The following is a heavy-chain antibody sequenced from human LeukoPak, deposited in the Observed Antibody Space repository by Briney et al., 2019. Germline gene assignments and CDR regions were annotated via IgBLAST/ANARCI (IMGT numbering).Heavy chain of an antibody. CDR3: ARSSTTVTTRFFDL. J-gene: IGHJ2*01. D-gene: IGHD4-17*01. V-gene: IGHV3-23*01. CDR2: ISGSGGST. CDR1: GITFSNYN. Sequence: GGSLRLSCAAPGITFSNYNMNWVRQAPGKGLEWVSGISGSGGSTYYADSVKGRFTISRDNSKNTLYAQMNSLRAEDTAVYYCARSSTTVTTRFFDLWGRGTLVTVSS.